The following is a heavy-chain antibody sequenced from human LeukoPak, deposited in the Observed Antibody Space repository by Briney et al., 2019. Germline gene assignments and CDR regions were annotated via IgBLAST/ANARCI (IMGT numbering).Heavy chain of an antibody. Sequence: SGTLSLTCAVYGGFFSGYYWRWIRQPPGKGLEGIGEINHSGRTNYNPSLKSRVTISVDTSKNQFSLKLSSVTAADTAVYYCARGLKWSSHHYGMDVWGKGTTVTVSS. J-gene: IGHJ6*04. CDR1: GGFFSGYY. CDR2: INHSGRT. CDR3: ARGLKWSSHHYGMDV. V-gene: IGHV4-34*01. D-gene: IGHD3-10*01.